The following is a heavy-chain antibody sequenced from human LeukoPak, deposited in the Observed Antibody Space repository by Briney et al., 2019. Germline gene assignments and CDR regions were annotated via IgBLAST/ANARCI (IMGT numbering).Heavy chain of an antibody. J-gene: IGHJ3*02. CDR2: ISWNSGSI. Sequence: GGSLSLSCAASGFTFDDYAMHWVRQAPGKGLEWVSGISWNSGSIGYAGSVKGRFTISRDNAKNSLYLQMNSLRAEDTALYYCAKAYDSSGYYYPLGAFDIWGQGTMVTVSS. V-gene: IGHV3-9*01. CDR1: GFTFDDYA. D-gene: IGHD3-22*01. CDR3: AKAYDSSGYYYPLGAFDI.